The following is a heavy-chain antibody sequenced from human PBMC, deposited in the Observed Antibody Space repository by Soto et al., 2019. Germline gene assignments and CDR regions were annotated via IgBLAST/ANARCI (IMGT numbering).Heavy chain of an antibody. CDR1: GYTFTGYY. V-gene: IGHV1-2*04. J-gene: IGHJ4*02. D-gene: IGHD3-16*02. Sequence: QVQLVQSGAEVKKPGVSVKVSCKASGYTFTGYYMHWVRQAPGQELEWMGWINPNSGGTNYAQKFQGWVTMTRDTSISTAYMELSRLRSDDTAVYYCARAAYDYIWGSYRYDYWGQGTLVTVSS. CDR2: INPNSGGT. CDR3: ARAAYDYIWGSYRYDY.